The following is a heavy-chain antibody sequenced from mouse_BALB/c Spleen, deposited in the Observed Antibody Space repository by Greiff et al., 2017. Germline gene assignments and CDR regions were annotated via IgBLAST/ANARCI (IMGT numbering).Heavy chain of an antibody. CDR2: IYPGDGDT. Sequence: QVHVKQSGAELVRPGSSVKISCKASGYAFSSYWMNWVKQRPGQGLEWIGQIYPGDGDTNYNGKFKGKATLTADKSSSTAYMQLSSLTSEDSAVYFCARKKYGNYVFDYWGQGTTLTVSS. V-gene: IGHV1-80*01. D-gene: IGHD2-10*02. CDR1: GYAFSSYW. J-gene: IGHJ2*01. CDR3: ARKKYGNYVFDY.